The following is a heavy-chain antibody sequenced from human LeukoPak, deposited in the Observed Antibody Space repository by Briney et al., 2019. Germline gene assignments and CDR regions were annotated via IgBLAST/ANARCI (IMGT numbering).Heavy chain of an antibody. CDR2: ISYDGNNK. D-gene: IGHD4-11*01. V-gene: IGHV3-30-3*01. J-gene: IGHJ4*02. Sequence: GGSLRLSCAASGFTFSTYAMHWVRQAPGKGLEWVAVISYDGNNKYYADSVKGRFTISRDNSKNTLYLQMNSQRAEDTAIYYCARDLLGVTTYFDYWGQGTLVTVSS. CDR1: GFTFSTYA. CDR3: ARDLLGVTTYFDY.